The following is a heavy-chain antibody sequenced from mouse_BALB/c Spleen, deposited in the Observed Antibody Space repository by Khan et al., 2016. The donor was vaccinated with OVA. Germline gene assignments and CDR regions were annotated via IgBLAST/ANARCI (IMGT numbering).Heavy chain of an antibody. V-gene: IGHV1-4*01. CDR2: IIPSTVYT. Sequence: QVQLQQSGAELARPGASVKMSCKASGYTFTSYTMHWVKQRPGQGLEWIGYIIPSTVYTIYNQKFKDKATLTADKSSSTAYMQLSSLTSEDSAVYYCARDFHYYGSRGAMDNWGQGTSVTVSS. D-gene: IGHD1-1*01. CDR3: ARDFHYYGSRGAMDN. CDR1: GYTFTSYT. J-gene: IGHJ4*01.